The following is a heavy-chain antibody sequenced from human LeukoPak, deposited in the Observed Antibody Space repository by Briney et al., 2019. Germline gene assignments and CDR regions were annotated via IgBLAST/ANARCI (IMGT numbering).Heavy chain of an antibody. CDR1: GFTFSSYA. J-gene: IGHJ4*02. V-gene: IGHV3-30-3*01. Sequence: PGGSLRLSCAASGFTFSSYAMHWLRQAPGKGLEGVAVISNDGSNKYYADSVKGRFTISRDNSKNTLYLQMNSLRAEDTAVYYCASGMGDFWSGYDYWGQGTLVTVSS. D-gene: IGHD3-3*01. CDR3: ASGMGDFWSGYDY. CDR2: ISNDGSNK.